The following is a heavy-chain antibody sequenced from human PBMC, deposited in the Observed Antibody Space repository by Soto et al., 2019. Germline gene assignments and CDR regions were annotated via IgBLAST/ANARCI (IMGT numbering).Heavy chain of an antibody. V-gene: IGHV3-21*01. CDR1: GFTFSSYA. J-gene: IGHJ4*02. D-gene: IGHD6-13*01. CDR2: ISGSSDYI. CDR3: ARGSIAAAGKDDY. Sequence: EVQLVESGGGLVNPGESLGHSCAASGFTFSSYAMNWVRQAPGRGLEWVSSISGSSDYIYYSDSVKGRFAISRDNAKSSLYLQMNSLRAEDTAVYYCARGSIAAAGKDDYWGQGTLVTVSS.